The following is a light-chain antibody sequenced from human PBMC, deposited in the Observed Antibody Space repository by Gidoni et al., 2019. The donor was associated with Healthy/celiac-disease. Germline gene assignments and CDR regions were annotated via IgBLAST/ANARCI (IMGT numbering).Light chain of an antibody. Sequence: EIVLTQSPGTLSLSPGERATLSCRASQSVSSSYLAWYQQKPGQAPRLLIYGASSRATGIPDTFSGSWSGTDFTLTISRLEPEDFALYYCQQYGSSPGTFGQGTKVEIK. J-gene: IGKJ1*01. V-gene: IGKV3-20*01. CDR3: QQYGSSPGT. CDR2: GAS. CDR1: QSVSSSY.